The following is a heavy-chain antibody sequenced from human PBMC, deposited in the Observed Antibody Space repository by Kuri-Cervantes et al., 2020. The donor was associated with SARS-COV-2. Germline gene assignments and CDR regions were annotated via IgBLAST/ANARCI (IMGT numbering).Heavy chain of an antibody. D-gene: IGHD2-2*02. CDR3: TRPTSCSSTSCYKDY. CDR2: IRSKANSYAT. V-gene: IGHV3-73*01. J-gene: IGHJ4*02. Sequence: GESLKISCAASGFTFSGSAMHWVRQASGKGLEWVGRIRSKANSYATAYAASVKGRFTIPRDDSKNTAYLQMNSLKTEDTAVYYCTRPTSCSSTSCYKDYWGQGTLVTVSS. CDR1: GFTFSGSA.